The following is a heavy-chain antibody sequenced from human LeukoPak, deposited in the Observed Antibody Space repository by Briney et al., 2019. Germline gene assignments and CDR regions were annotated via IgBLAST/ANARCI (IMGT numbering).Heavy chain of an antibody. D-gene: IGHD3-9*01. J-gene: IGHJ6*02. Sequence: GASVKVSCKASGYTFTSYGISWVRQAPGQGLEWMGWISAYNGNTNYAQKLQGRVTMTTDTSTSTAYMELRSLRSDDTAVYYCARGGGPIIPFDWLPYYYYYGMDVWGQGTTVTVSS. CDR2: ISAYNGNT. V-gene: IGHV1-18*01. CDR1: GYTFTSYG. CDR3: ARGGGPIIPFDWLPYYYYYGMDV.